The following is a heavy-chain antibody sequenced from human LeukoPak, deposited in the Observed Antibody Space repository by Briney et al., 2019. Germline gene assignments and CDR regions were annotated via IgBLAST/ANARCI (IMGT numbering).Heavy chain of an antibody. V-gene: IGHV3-53*04. CDR3: ALGNYDFWSGHNFDY. D-gene: IGHD3-3*01. CDR1: GFTVSSNY. J-gene: IGHJ4*02. Sequence: GGSLRLSCAASGFTVSSNYMSWVPQAPGKGLEWVSVIYSGGSTYYADSVKGRFTISRHNSKNTLYLQMNSLRAEDTAVYYCALGNYDFWSGHNFDYWGQGTLVTVSS. CDR2: IYSGGST.